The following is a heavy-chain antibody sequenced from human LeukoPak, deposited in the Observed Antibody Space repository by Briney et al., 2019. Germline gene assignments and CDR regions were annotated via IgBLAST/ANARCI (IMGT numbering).Heavy chain of an antibody. CDR3: AKEGSTGDFDY. CDR1: GFTFSSYD. J-gene: IGHJ4*02. Sequence: GRSLRLSCAASGFTFSSYDMHWVRQAPGKGLEWVTVISYDGINKYYGDSVKGRFTISRDNSKNTLYLTMNSLRAEDTAVYYCAKEGSTGDFDYWGQGTLVTVSS. CDR2: ISYDGINK. D-gene: IGHD1-26*01. V-gene: IGHV3-30*18.